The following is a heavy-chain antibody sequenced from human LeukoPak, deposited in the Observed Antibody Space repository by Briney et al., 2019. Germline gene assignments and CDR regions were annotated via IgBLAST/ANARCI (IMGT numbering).Heavy chain of an antibody. Sequence: GGSLRLSCAASGFTFSSYSMNWVRQAPGKGLEWVSSISSSSTYIYYADSVKGRFTISRDNAKNSPYLQMNSLRAEDTAVYYCARGGKYGDYSHDYWGRGTLVTVSS. CDR2: ISSSSTYI. D-gene: IGHD4-17*01. V-gene: IGHV3-21*01. CDR3: ARGGKYGDYSHDY. CDR1: GFTFSSYS. J-gene: IGHJ4*02.